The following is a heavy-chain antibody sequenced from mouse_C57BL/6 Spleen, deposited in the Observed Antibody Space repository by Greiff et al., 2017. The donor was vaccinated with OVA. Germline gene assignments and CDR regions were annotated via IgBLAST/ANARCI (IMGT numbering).Heavy chain of an antibody. Sequence: EVKLVESGGGLVKPGGSLKLSCAASGFTFSSYAMSWVRQTPEKRLEWVATISDGGSYTYYPDNVKGRFTISRDNAKNNLYLQMSHLKSEDTAMYYCARDEDDYDGNYFDYWGQGTTLTVSS. J-gene: IGHJ2*01. CDR2: ISDGGSYT. CDR1: GFTFSSYA. D-gene: IGHD2-4*01. V-gene: IGHV5-4*01. CDR3: ARDEDDYDGNYFDY.